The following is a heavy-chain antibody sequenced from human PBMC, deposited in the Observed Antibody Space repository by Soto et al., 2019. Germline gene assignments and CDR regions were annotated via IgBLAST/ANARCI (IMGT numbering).Heavy chain of an antibody. CDR2: ISCNSGSI. CDR1: GFTFDDYA. CDR3: AKTANARYDYGDYDAFDI. D-gene: IGHD4-17*01. V-gene: IGHV3-9*01. J-gene: IGHJ3*02. Sequence: EVQLVESGGGLVQPGRSLRLSCAASGFTFDDYAMHWVRQAPGKGLEWVSGISCNSGSIGYADSVKGRFTISRDNAKNPLDLQMNSLSAEDAALHYCAKTANARYDYGDYDAFDIWSQETMLTVSS.